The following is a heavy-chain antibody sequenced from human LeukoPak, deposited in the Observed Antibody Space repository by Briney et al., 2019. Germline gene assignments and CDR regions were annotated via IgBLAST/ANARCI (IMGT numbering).Heavy chain of an antibody. J-gene: IGHJ4*02. V-gene: IGHV3-53*01. CDR2: IYSDNT. D-gene: IGHD4/OR15-4a*01. Sequence: GGSLRLSCTVSGFTVSSNSMSWVRQAPGKGLEWFSFIYSDNTHYSDSVKGRFTISRDNSKNTLYLQMNSLRAEDTAVYYCARRAGAYSHPYDYWGQGTLVTVSS. CDR1: GFTVSSNS. CDR3: ARRAGAYSHPYDY.